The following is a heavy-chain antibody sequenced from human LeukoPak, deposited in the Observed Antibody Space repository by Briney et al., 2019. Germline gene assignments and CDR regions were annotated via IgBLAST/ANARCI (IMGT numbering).Heavy chain of an antibody. CDR3: ARRGSSGWGG. CDR2: ISGSGDST. J-gene: IGHJ4*02. V-gene: IGHV3-23*01. CDR1: GFTFSNYA. D-gene: IGHD6-19*01. Sequence: GGSLRLSCAASGFTFSNYAMRWVRQAPGKGLEWVSGISGSGDSTYYADSVKGRFTISRDNSKNTLYLQMNSLRAEDTAVYYCARRGSSGWGGWGQGTLVTVSS.